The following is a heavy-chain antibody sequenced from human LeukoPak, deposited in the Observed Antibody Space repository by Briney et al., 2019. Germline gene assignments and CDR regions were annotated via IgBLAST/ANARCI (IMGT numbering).Heavy chain of an antibody. CDR3: ARSVPVDYYDSSGYSH. CDR1: GFTFSDYY. CDR2: ISSSGSTI. V-gene: IGHV3-11*01. D-gene: IGHD3-22*01. Sequence: PGGSLRLSCAASGFTFSDYYMSWIRQAPGKGLEWVSYISSSGSTIYYADSVKGRFTISRDNAKNSLYLQMNSLRAEDSAVYYCARSVPVDYYDSSGYSHWGQGTLVTVSS. J-gene: IGHJ4*02.